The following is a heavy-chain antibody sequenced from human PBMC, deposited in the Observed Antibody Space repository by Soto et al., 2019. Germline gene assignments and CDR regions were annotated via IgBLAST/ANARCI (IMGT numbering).Heavy chain of an antibody. Sequence: PXETLSLTCTLAGCAIHDHHWSFIRQPPGKGLEWIGYIYYNGNTNYNPSLESRVTISVDRSRNQFSLRLTSLTAADTAVYYCARVRTGYFDYWGRGTLVTVSS. D-gene: IGHD3-9*01. V-gene: IGHV4-59*11. CDR3: ARVRTGYFDY. J-gene: IGHJ4*02. CDR2: IYYNGNT. CDR1: GCAIHDHH.